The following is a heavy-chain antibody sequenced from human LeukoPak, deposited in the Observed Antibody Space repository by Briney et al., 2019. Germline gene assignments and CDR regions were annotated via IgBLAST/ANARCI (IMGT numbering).Heavy chain of an antibody. CDR1: GFTFSSYG. V-gene: IGHV3-30*02. CDR3: AKFTWELKPYYFDY. Sequence: GGSLRLSCAASGFTFSSYGMHWVRQAPGKGLEWVAFIRYDGSNKYYADSVKGRFTISRDNSKNTLYLQMNSLRAEDTAVYYCAKFTWELKPYYFDYWGQGTLVTVSS. J-gene: IGHJ4*02. CDR2: IRYDGSNK. D-gene: IGHD1-26*01.